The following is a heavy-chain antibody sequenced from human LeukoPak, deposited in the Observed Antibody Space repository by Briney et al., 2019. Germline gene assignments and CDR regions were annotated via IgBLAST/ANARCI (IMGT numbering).Heavy chain of an antibody. CDR3: ARQYYDFWSGYWLGAFDI. J-gene: IGHJ3*02. D-gene: IGHD3-3*01. CDR2: IIPIFGTA. CDR1: GGTFSSYA. Sequence: SVKVSCKASGGTFSSYAISWVRQAPGQGLEWMGGIIPIFGTANYAQKLQGRVTITTDESTSTAYMELSSLRSEDTAVYYCARQYYDFWSGYWLGAFDIWGQGTMVTVSS. V-gene: IGHV1-69*05.